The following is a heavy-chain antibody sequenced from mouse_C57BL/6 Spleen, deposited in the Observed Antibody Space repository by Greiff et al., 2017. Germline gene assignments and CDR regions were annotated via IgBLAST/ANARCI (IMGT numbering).Heavy chain of an antibody. CDR3: ARRGDYYAMDY. CDR2: LSNLAYSS. J-gene: IGHJ4*01. CDR1: GFTFSDYG. V-gene: IGHV5-15*01. Sequence: EVTLMESGGGLVQPGGSLKLSCAASGFTFSDYGMAWVRQAPRKGPEWVAFLSNLAYSSYYADTVTGRFTISRENAKNTLYLERSSLRSEDTAMYYCARRGDYYAMDYWGQGTSVTVSS.